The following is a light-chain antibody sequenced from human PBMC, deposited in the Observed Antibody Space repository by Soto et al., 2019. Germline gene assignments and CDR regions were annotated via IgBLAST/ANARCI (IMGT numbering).Light chain of an antibody. CDR1: QSLNNW. CDR2: KAS. Sequence: DLQMTQSPSTLSASVGDRVTITCRASQSLNNWLAWYQQKPGNAPKLLIYKASSLESGVPSRFSGSGSGTEFTLTISSLQPDDFATYYCQQYNSYSWTFGQGTKVEIK. CDR3: QQYNSYSWT. V-gene: IGKV1-5*03. J-gene: IGKJ1*01.